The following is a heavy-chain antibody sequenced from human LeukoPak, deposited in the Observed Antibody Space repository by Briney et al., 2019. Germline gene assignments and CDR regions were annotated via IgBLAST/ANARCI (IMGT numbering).Heavy chain of an antibody. CDR1: GFIFTDYW. CDR3: ARDGVRGVRIDYFDY. CDR2: IKQDGSEK. J-gene: IGHJ4*02. V-gene: IGHV3-7*01. D-gene: IGHD3-10*01. Sequence: PGGSLRLSCAASGFIFTDYWMNWVRQAPGKGLEWVANIKQDGSEKYYVDSVKGRFTISRDNAKNSLYLQMNSLRAEDTAVYYCARDGVRGVRIDYFDYWGQGTLVTVSS.